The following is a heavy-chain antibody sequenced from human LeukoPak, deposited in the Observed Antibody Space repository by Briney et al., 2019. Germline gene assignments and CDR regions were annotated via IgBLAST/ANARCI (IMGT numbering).Heavy chain of an antibody. J-gene: IGHJ5*02. V-gene: IGHV3-64*01. CDR2: ISSNGGST. CDR1: GFTFSSYA. CDR3: ARSYDFWSGYYLNWFDP. Sequence: GGSLRLSCAAPGFTFSSYAMHWVRQAPGKGLEYVSAISSNGGSTYYANSVKGRFTISRDNSKNTLYLQMGSLRAEDMAVYYCARSYDFWSGYYLNWFDPWGQGTLVTVSS. D-gene: IGHD3-3*01.